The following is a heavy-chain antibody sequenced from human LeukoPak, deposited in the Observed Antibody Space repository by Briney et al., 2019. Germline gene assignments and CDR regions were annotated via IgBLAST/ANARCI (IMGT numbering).Heavy chain of an antibody. Sequence: APVKVSCKVSGYTLTELSMHWVRQAPGKGLEWMGGFDPEDGETIYAQKFQGRVTMTEDTSTDTAYMELSSLRSEDTAVYYCATGWEPTRYDALDIWGQGTMVTVSS. V-gene: IGHV1-24*01. CDR2: FDPEDGET. J-gene: IGHJ3*02. CDR1: GYTLTELS. D-gene: IGHD1-26*01. CDR3: ATGWEPTRYDALDI.